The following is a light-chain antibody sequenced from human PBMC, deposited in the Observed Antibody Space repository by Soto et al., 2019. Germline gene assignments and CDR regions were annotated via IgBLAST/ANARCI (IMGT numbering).Light chain of an antibody. V-gene: IGLV2-14*01. CDR1: SSDVGGYNY. CDR2: EVS. Sequence: QSALTQPASVSGSPGQSITISCTGTSSDVGGYNYVSWYQQHPGKAPKLMIYEVSNRPSGVSNRFSGSKSGNTASLTISGLQAEDKADCYCSSYTSSSTYVFGTGTKVTVL. J-gene: IGLJ1*01. CDR3: SSYTSSSTYV.